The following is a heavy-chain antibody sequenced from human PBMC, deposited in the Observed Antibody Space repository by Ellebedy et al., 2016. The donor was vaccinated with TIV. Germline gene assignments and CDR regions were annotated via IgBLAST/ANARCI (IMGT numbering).Heavy chain of an antibody. D-gene: IGHD3-10*01. J-gene: IGHJ4*02. Sequence: MPSETLSLTCTVSGVSVNSANYYWTWIRQPPGNGLEWIGYFYSSGSTDYKPSLKTRVAISVATSKNQFSLKLSSVTAADTAVYFCSGAYGRATPKYWGQGTLVTVSS. CDR2: FYSSGST. CDR1: GVSVNSANYY. CDR3: SGAYGRATPKY. V-gene: IGHV4-61*01.